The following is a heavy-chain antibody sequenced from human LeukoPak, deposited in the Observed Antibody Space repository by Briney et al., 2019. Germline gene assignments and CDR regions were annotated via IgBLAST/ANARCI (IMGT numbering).Heavy chain of an antibody. CDR3: ARGRGPYNWNDGTFYYYYGMDV. Sequence: ASVKVSCKASGYTFTSYDINWVRQATGQGLEWMGWMNPNSGNTGYAQKFQGRVTMTRNTSISTAYMELSSLRSEDTAVYYCARGRGPYNWNDGTFYYYYGMDVWGQGTTVTVSS. CDR1: GYTFTSYD. D-gene: IGHD1-1*01. J-gene: IGHJ6*02. CDR2: MNPNSGNT. V-gene: IGHV1-8*01.